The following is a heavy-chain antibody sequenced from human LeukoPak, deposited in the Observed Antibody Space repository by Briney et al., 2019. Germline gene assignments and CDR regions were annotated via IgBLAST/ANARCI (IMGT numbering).Heavy chain of an antibody. CDR2: ISGGGGVT. V-gene: IGHV3-23*01. J-gene: IGHJ4*02. Sequence: SGGSLRLSCAASGFTFSSYAMSWVRQAPGKGLELVSSISGGGGVTYYADSVKGRFTISRDNSKNTRYLQMNSLRAEDTAVYYCAKDPRVATIEIFDYWGQGTLVTVSS. CDR3: AKDPRVATIEIFDY. CDR1: GFTFSSYA. D-gene: IGHD5-12*01.